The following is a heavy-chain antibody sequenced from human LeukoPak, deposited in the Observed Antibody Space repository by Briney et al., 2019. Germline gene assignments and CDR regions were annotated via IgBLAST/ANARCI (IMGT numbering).Heavy chain of an antibody. J-gene: IGHJ5*02. CDR2: IYYSGST. Sequence: SETLSLTCTVSGGSISSYYWGWVRQPPGKGLEWIGSIYYSGSTYYNPSLKSRVTISVDTSKNQFSLKLSSVTAADTAVYYCARGNSRYNWFDPWGQGTLVTVSS. D-gene: IGHD2/OR15-2a*01. V-gene: IGHV4-39*07. CDR1: GGSISSYY. CDR3: ARGNSRYNWFDP.